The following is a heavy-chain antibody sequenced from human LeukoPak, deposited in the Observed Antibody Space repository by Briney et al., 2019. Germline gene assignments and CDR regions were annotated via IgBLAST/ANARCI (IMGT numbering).Heavy chain of an antibody. D-gene: IGHD6-6*01. Sequence: SETLSLTCTVSGGSISSYYWSWIRQPPGKGLEWIGYIYYSGSTNYNPSLKSRVTISVDTSKNQFSLKLGSVTAADTAVYYCARVAPSSIAPFDYWGQGTLVTVSS. CDR1: GGSISSYY. V-gene: IGHV4-59*01. CDR2: IYYSGST. J-gene: IGHJ4*02. CDR3: ARVAPSSIAPFDY.